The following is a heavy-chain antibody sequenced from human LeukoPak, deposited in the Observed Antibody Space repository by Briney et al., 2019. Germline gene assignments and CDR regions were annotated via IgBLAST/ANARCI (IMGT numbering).Heavy chain of an antibody. CDR3: ARGPRDFPPFDP. Sequence: ASVKVSCKASGYTFTGYYMHWVRQAPGQGLEWMGWINPNSVGTNYAQKFQGRVTMTRDTSISTAYMELRRLRSDDTAVYYCARGPRDFPPFDPWGQGTLVTVSS. V-gene: IGHV1-2*02. CDR2: INPNSVGT. D-gene: IGHD2-21*02. CDR1: GYTFTGYY. J-gene: IGHJ5*02.